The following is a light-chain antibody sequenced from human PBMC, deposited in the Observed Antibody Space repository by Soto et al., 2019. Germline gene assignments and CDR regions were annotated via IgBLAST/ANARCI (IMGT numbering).Light chain of an antibody. V-gene: IGLV2-14*01. J-gene: IGLJ2*01. CDR3: SSYTSSSTSV. Sequence: QSALTQPASVSGSPGQSITISCTGTSSDVGGYNYVSWYQQHPGKAPKLMIYDVSNRPSGVSNRFSGSKSGNTASRTISGIQAEDEADYYCSSYTSSSTSVFGGGTKLTVL. CDR2: DVS. CDR1: SSDVGGYNY.